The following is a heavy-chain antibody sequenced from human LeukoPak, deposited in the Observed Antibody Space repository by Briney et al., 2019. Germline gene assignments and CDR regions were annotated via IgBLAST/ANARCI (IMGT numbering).Heavy chain of an antibody. Sequence: GASVKVSCKASGYTFNSYGISWVRQAPGQGLEWMGWINAYNDHTNYAQNLQGRVTMTTDTSTSTAYMELRSLRSDDTAVYYCARGINQGFDYWGQGTPVTVSS. D-gene: IGHD2-15*01. V-gene: IGHV1-18*01. J-gene: IGHJ4*02. CDR3: ARGINQGFDY. CDR1: GYTFNSYG. CDR2: INAYNDHT.